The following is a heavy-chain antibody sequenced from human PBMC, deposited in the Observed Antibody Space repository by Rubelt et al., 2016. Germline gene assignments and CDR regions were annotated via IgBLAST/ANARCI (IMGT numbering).Heavy chain of an antibody. D-gene: IGHD3-16*01. J-gene: IGHJ4*02. Sequence: QVQLQESGPGLVKPSETLSLTCTVSGGSISSYYCSWIRQPPGKGLEWIGYIYYSGSSNYNPSLKSRVIMSVDTSKNQFSLMLSVVTAADTAVYFCARQSRGFGVPISWGQGTLVTVSS. CDR1: GGSISSYY. CDR2: IYYSGSS. V-gene: IGHV4-59*08. CDR3: ARQSRGFGVPIS.